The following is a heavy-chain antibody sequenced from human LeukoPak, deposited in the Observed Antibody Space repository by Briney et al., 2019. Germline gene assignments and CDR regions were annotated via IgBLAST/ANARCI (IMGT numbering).Heavy chain of an antibody. D-gene: IGHD2-2*01. Sequence: ASVKVSCKASGYTFTSYGISWVRQAPGQGLEWMGWISANKGNTNNAQKFQGRVTMTTDTSTSTAYMELRSLRSDDTAVYYCARDSTPLVPKNWFDPWGQGTLVTVSS. CDR3: ARDSTPLVPKNWFDP. V-gene: IGHV1-18*01. CDR1: GYTFTSYG. CDR2: ISANKGNT. J-gene: IGHJ5*02.